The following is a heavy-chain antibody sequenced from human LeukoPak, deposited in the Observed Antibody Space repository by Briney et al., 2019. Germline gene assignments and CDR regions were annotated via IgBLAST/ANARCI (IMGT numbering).Heavy chain of an antibody. V-gene: IGHV4-38-2*02. D-gene: IGHD3-16*01. J-gene: IGHJ1*01. CDR1: GYSISSGYY. CDR3: ARETYMITFGGVTHRVFQH. CDR2: IYHSGST. Sequence: SETLSLTCTVSGYSISSGYYWGWIRPPPGKGLEWIGSIYHSGSTYYNPSLKSRVTISVDTSKNQFSLKLSSVTAADTAVYYCARETYMITFGGVTHRVFQHWGQGTLVTVSS.